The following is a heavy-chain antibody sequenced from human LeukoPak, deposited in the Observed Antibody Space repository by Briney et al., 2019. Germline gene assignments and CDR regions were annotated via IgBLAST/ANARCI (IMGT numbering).Heavy chain of an antibody. V-gene: IGHV4-34*01. CDR1: GGSFSGYY. D-gene: IGHD1-26*01. CDR3: ARHFGIVGPTGY. Sequence: SETLSLTCAVYGGSFSGYYWSWIRQPPGKGLEWIGSIYYSGSTYYNPSLKSRVTISVDTSKNQFSLKLSSVTAADTAVYYCARHFGIVGPTGYWGQGTLVTVSS. CDR2: IYYSGST. J-gene: IGHJ4*02.